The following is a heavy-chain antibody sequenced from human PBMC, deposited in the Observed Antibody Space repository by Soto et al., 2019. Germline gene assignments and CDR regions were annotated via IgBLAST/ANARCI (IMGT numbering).Heavy chain of an antibody. J-gene: IGHJ3*02. CDR1: GGTFSSYA. V-gene: IGHV1-69*13. D-gene: IGHD6-19*01. CDR3: ARAPVWAVAGTEDPGYAFYI. CDR2: IIPIFGTA. Sequence: SVKVSCKASGGTFSSYAISWVRQAPGQGLEWMGGIIPIFGTANYAQKFQGRVTITADESTSTAYMELSSLRSEDTAVYYCARAPVWAVAGTEDPGYAFYIWGQGTMVT.